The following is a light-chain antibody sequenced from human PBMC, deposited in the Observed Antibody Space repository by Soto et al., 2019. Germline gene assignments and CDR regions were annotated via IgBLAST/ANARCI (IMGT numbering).Light chain of an antibody. CDR2: DAS. CDR3: QQYGWWPVT. V-gene: IGKV3-15*01. Sequence: EVVMTQSPATLSVSPGERVTFSCRASQSVTTNLAWYQHQPGQSPRLLISDASTGASGIPPRFSGSGSGTEVNLTIGRLQSADFAVYYCQQYGWWPVTFGGGTKVEIK. J-gene: IGKJ4*01. CDR1: QSVTTN.